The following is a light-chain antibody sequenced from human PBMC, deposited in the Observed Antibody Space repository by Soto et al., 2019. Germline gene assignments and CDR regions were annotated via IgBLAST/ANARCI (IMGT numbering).Light chain of an antibody. CDR1: QSVRTN. Sequence: IVMTQSPATLSVSPGDRATLSCRASQSVRTNLAWYQLTPGQAQQLLIYEVSTRVSGVQDRFSGSGSGTDFTLEIRRVETDDVGIYYCMQSTQLPPTFGQGTRLEIK. J-gene: IGKJ5*01. CDR2: EVS. V-gene: IGKV3-15*01. CDR3: MQSTQLPPT.